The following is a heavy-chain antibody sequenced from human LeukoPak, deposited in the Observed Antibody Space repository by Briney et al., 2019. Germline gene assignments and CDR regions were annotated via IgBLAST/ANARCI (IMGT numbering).Heavy chain of an antibody. CDR3: ARGSYYYYDSSGFDP. CDR1: GFTFSSYS. J-gene: IGHJ5*02. D-gene: IGHD3-22*01. V-gene: IGHV3-21*01. CDR2: ISSSSSYI. Sequence: PGGSLRLSCAASGFTFSSYSTNWVRQAPGKGLEWVSSISSSSSYIYYADSVKGRFTTSRDNAKNSLYLQMNSLRAEDTAVYYCARGSYYYYDSSGFDPWGQGTLVTVSS.